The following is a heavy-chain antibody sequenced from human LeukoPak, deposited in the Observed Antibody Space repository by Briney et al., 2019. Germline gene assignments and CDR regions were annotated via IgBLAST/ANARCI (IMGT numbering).Heavy chain of an antibody. D-gene: IGHD3-3*01. V-gene: IGHV3-21*01. CDR1: GFTFSSYS. CDR3: PRRSPEWLLYRYFDY. J-gene: IGHJ4*02. Sequence: GGSLRLSCAASGFTFSSYSMNWVRQAPGKGLEWVSSISSSSSYIYYADSVKGRFTISRDNAKNSLYLQMNSLRAEDTAVYYCPRRSPEWLLYRYFDYWGQGTLVTVSS. CDR2: ISSSSSYI.